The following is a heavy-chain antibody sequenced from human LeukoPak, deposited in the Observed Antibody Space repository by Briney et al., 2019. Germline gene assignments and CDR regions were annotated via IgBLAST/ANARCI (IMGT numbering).Heavy chain of an antibody. D-gene: IGHD6-19*01. J-gene: IGHJ4*02. CDR3: ARGRLRPSDY. V-gene: IGHV3-15*01. Sequence: GGSLRLSCAASGFTFSNAWMSWVRQAPGKGLEWVGRIKSKTDGGTTDYAAPVKGRFTISRDNAKNSLYLQMNSLRAEDTAVYYCARGRLRPSDYWGQGTLVTVSS. CDR2: IKSKTDGGTT. CDR1: GFTFSNAW.